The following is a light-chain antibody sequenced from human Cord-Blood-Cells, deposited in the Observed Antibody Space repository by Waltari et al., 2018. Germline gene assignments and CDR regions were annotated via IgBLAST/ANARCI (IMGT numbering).Light chain of an antibody. V-gene: IGKV2-28*01. CDR2: LGS. Sequence: DIVMTQSPLSLPVTPGEPASISCRSSQSLLHSNGYNYLDWYLQKPGQSPQLLIYLGSNRASGVPDRVSGSGSGTDFTLKISRVEAEDVGVYYCMQALQKATFGPGTKVDIK. CDR3: MQALQKAT. J-gene: IGKJ3*01. CDR1: QSLLHSNGYNY.